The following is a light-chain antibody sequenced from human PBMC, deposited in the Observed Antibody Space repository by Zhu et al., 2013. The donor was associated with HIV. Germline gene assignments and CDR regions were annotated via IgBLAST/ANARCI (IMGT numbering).Light chain of an antibody. CDR1: SSNIGAGYD. Sequence: QSVLTQPPSVSGAPGQRVTISCTGSSSNIGAGYDVHWYQQLPGTAPKLLISGNTYRPSGVPDRFSGSKSGTSVSLAITGLQAEDEAYYYCQSYDSTLSGVIFGGGTKLTVL. CDR2: GNT. V-gene: IGLV1-40*01. J-gene: IGLJ2*01. CDR3: QSYDSTLSGVI.